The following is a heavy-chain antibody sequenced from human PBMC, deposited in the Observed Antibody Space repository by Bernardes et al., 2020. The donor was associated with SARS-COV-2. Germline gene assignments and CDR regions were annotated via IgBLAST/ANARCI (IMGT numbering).Heavy chain of an antibody. Sequence: GGSLRLSCVASGFTFSQNAMTLVRQVPGKGLEWVSAISAIGGSTYYAESVKDRFTIPRDNSRNTLYLEMRSLRADDTAVYYCSKNAKYSSSSMEVWGQGTTVTVS. CDR2: ISAIGGST. D-gene: IGHD6-6*01. J-gene: IGHJ6*02. CDR1: GFTFSQNA. V-gene: IGHV3-23*01. CDR3: SKNAKYSSSSMEV.